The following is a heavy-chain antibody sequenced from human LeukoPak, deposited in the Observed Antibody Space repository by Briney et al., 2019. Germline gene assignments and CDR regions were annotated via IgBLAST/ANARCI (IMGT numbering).Heavy chain of an antibody. CDR1: GGSFSGYY. V-gene: IGHV4-34*01. D-gene: IGHD6-19*01. CDR2: INHSGST. Sequence: SETLSLTCAVYGGSFSGYYWGWVRQPPGKGLEWIGEINHSGSTNYNPSLKSRVTISVDTSKNQFSLKLSSVTAADTAVYYCARTGSSGWGCFDYWGQGTLVTVSS. J-gene: IGHJ4*02. CDR3: ARTGSSGWGCFDY.